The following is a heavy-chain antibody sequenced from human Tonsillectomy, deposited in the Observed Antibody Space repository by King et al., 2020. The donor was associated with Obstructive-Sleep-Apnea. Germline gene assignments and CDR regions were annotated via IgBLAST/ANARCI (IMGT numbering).Heavy chain of an antibody. CDR3: ARVWQQWKSEFDY. CDR2: IHMYGST. J-gene: IGHJ4*02. V-gene: IGHV3-66*01. CDR1: GLIVRSNY. Sequence: VQLVESGGGLVQPGGSLRLSCAAPGLIVRSNYMSLVRQASGKGLGWGSSIHMYGSTYFADSVKGRFTISRDNSKNTLYLQMNSLRVEDTAVYYCARVWQQWKSEFDYWGQGTLVTVSS. D-gene: IGHD6-19*01.